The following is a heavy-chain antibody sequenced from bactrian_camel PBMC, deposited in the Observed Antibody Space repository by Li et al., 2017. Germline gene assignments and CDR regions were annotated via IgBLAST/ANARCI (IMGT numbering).Heavy chain of an antibody. D-gene: IGHD5*01. CDR2: LDSGGSSP. J-gene: IGHJ4*01. CDR1: GFTFSSYA. Sequence: VQLVKSGGGLVQPGGSLRLSCAASGFTFSSYAMSWVRQAPGKGLEWISGLDSGGSSPTYGDSVKGRFTISRDNAKNTLYLQMNSLRVDDTAMYYCAIGLFADFGLGRGTQVTVS. V-gene: IGHV3S42*01.